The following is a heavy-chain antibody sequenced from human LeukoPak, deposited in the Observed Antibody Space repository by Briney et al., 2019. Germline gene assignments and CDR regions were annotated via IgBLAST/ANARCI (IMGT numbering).Heavy chain of an antibody. V-gene: IGHV3-33*06. Sequence: PGRSLRLSCAASRFTFSSYGMHWVRQAPGKGLEWVAVIWYDGSNKYYADSVKGRFTISRDNSKNTLYLQMNSLRAEDTAVYYCAKGGSYYFDYWGQGTLVTVSS. CDR3: AKGGSYYFDY. CDR2: IWYDGSNK. D-gene: IGHD3-10*01. CDR1: RFTFSSYG. J-gene: IGHJ4*02.